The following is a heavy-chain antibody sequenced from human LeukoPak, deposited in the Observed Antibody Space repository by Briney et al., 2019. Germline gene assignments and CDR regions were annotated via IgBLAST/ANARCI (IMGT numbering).Heavy chain of an antibody. CDR1: VDSISGTTYY. V-gene: IGHV4-39*01. D-gene: IGHD1-1*01. CDR2: IHYSGNT. J-gene: IGHJ5*02. Sequence: SETLSLTCTVSVDSISGTTYYWGWIRQPPGKGLEWIGSIHYSGNTYYSPSLNSRATIKVDTSKNQFSLKLRFVTAADTAVYYCARHGRGGLILLGNHWGQGTLVTVSS. CDR3: ARHGRGGLILLGNH.